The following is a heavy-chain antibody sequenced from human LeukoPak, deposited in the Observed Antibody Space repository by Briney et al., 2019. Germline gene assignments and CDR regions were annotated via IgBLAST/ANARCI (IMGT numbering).Heavy chain of an antibody. V-gene: IGHV3-23*01. Sequence: GGSLRLSCVGSGFTFRSHAMSWVRQAPEKGLEFVSGIYENGGTTYYADSVKGRFSISRDNSKNTLNLQMDSLRGEDTAVYYCAKDFRIGYSAHFDYWGQGALVTVSS. J-gene: IGHJ4*02. CDR1: GFTFRSHA. D-gene: IGHD2-21*01. CDR2: IYENGGTT. CDR3: AKDFRIGYSAHFDY.